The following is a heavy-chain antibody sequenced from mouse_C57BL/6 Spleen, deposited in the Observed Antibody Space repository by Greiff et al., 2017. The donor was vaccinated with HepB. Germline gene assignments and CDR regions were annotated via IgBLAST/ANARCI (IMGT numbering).Heavy chain of an antibody. Sequence: QVQLQQSGPELVKPGASVKLSCKASGYTFTSYDINWVKQRPGQGLEWIGWIYPRDGSTKYNEKFKGKATLTVDTSSSTAYMELHSLTSEDSAVYFCAREGDEDYDGIFAYWGQGTLVTVSA. D-gene: IGHD2-4*01. CDR1: GYTFTSYD. CDR3: AREGDEDYDGIFAY. V-gene: IGHV1-85*01. CDR2: IYPRDGST. J-gene: IGHJ3*01.